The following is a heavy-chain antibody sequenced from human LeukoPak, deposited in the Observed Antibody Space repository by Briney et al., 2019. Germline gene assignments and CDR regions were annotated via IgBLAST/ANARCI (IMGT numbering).Heavy chain of an antibody. CDR3: AREAHLDDWLFRNYAMDV. J-gene: IGHJ6*02. CDR1: GDYVSSNSAA. Sequence: SQTLSLTCDISGDYVSSNSAAWNWIRQSPSRGLEWLGRTYCRSKWYNDYAVSVKSRITINPDTFKNQFSLHLNSVTPEDTAVYYCAREAHLDDWLFRNYAMDVWGQGTTVTVSS. V-gene: IGHV6-1*01. D-gene: IGHD3-9*01. CDR2: TYCRSKWYN.